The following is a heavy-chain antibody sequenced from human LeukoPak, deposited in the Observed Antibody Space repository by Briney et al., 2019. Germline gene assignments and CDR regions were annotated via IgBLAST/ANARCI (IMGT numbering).Heavy chain of an antibody. V-gene: IGHV1-69*05. CDR3: ARGGTPVQLERGAWFYP. D-gene: IGHD1-1*01. J-gene: IGHJ5*02. CDR2: IIPIFGTA. CDR1: GGTFSSYA. Sequence: SVKLSCKASGGTFSSYAISWVRQAPGQGLEWMGRIIPIFGTANYAQKFQGRGPINTDEATSTAYMELTSLRSEATAVYYCARGGTPVQLERGAWFYPWGKGTLVTVSS.